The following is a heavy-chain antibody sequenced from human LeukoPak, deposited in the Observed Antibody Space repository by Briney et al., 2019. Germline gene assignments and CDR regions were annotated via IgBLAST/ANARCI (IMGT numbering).Heavy chain of an antibody. J-gene: IGHJ4*02. CDR2: IYTSGSA. Sequence: PSETLSLTCTVSGGSITTYWSWFRQPPGRGLEWIGYIYTSGSANYNPSLKSRVTISVDTSKSQFSLKLASVTAADTAVYYCARHARFCTSTSCCDYWGQGTLVTVSS. V-gene: IGHV4-4*09. CDR1: GGSITTY. D-gene: IGHD2-2*01. CDR3: ARHARFCTSTSCCDY.